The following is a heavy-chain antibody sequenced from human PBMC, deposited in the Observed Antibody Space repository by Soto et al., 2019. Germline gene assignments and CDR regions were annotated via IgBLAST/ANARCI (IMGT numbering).Heavy chain of an antibody. CDR3: ARLLVIIH. D-gene: IGHD3-9*01. CDR2: IYYSGST. V-gene: IGHV4-39*01. Sequence: QLQLQESGPGLVKPSETLSLTCTVSGGSISSSSYYWGWIRQPPGEGLEWIGSIYYSGSTYYNPSLESRVTISVDTSKNQFSLKLSFVTAADTAVYYCARLLVIIHWGQGTLVTVSS. J-gene: IGHJ4*02. CDR1: GGSISSSSYY.